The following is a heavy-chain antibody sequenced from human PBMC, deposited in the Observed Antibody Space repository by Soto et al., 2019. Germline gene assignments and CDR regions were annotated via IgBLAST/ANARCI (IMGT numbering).Heavy chain of an antibody. Sequence: GASVKVSCKASGGTFSSYAISWVRQAPGQGLEWMGGIIPIFGTANYAQKFQGRVTITADESTSTAYMELSSLRSEDTAVYYCASWGNCSSTSCYTDYYYGMEVWGQGTTVTVSS. CDR2: IIPIFGTA. J-gene: IGHJ6*02. D-gene: IGHD2-2*02. V-gene: IGHV1-69*13. CDR1: GGTFSSYA. CDR3: ASWGNCSSTSCYTDYYYGMEV.